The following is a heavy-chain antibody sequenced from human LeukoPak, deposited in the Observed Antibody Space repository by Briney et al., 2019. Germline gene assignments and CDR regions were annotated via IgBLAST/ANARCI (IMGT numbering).Heavy chain of an antibody. J-gene: IGHJ3*02. CDR2: IYHNGDT. CDR1: GGSIISGDYY. V-gene: IGHV4-30-4*08. D-gene: IGHD2-2*02. CDR3: ARAGVVPAAINRAFDI. Sequence: PSETLSLTCIVYGGSIISGDYYWTWIRQPPGKGLEWIGYIYHNGDTYYNPSLRSRVSISVDTSKNQFSLKLTSVTAADTAVYYCARAGVVPAAINRAFDIWGQGSLVTVSS.